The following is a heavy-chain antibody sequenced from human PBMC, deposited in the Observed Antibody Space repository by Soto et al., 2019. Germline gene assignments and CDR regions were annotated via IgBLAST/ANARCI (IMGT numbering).Heavy chain of an antibody. CDR1: GFTFSSYG. Sequence: SGGSLRLSCAASGFTFSSYGMHWVRQAPGKGLEWVAVIWYDGSNKYYADSVKGRFTISRDNSKNTLYLQMNSLRAEDTAVYYCAREISPRRYYDYVWGSYRYPGMDVWGQGTTVTVSS. CDR3: AREISPRRYYDYVWGSYRYPGMDV. D-gene: IGHD3-16*02. J-gene: IGHJ6*02. CDR2: IWYDGSNK. V-gene: IGHV3-33*01.